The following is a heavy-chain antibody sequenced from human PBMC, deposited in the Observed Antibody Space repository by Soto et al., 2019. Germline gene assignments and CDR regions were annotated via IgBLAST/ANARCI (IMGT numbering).Heavy chain of an antibody. CDR3: ARANIVVVSAPKDGRQRNWFDP. J-gene: IGHJ5*02. CDR2: IYYSGST. CDR1: GGSISSYY. Sequence: TSETLSLTCTVSGGSISSYYWSWIRQPPGKGLEWIGYIYYSGSTNYNPSLKSRVTISVDTSKNQFSLKLSSVTAADTAVYYCARANIVVVSAPKDGRQRNWFDPWGQGTLVTGSS. D-gene: IGHD2-2*01. V-gene: IGHV4-59*01.